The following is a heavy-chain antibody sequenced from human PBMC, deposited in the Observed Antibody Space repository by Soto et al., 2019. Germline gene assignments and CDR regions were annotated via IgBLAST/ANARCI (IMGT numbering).Heavy chain of an antibody. V-gene: IGHV5-10-1*01. Sequence: PGESLKISCTASGYNFNNNWIGWVRQTPGKGLEWMGRIEPSDSYIDYSPSFKGHVTISSDKSIKTVYLQWSSLKASDTAMYYCARLRSLPSTIKFGNDSDYWGQGALVTVSS. CDR1: GYNFNNNW. J-gene: IGHJ4*02. CDR2: IEPSDSYI. D-gene: IGHD1-1*01. CDR3: ARLRSLPSTIKFGNDSDY.